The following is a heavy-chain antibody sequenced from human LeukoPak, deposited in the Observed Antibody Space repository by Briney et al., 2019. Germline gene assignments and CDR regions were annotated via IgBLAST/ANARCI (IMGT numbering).Heavy chain of an antibody. D-gene: IGHD1-26*01. CDR2: IFHSGST. J-gene: IGHJ6*03. CDR1: TYSISSGYY. V-gene: IGHV4-38-2*01. CDR3: ARRSPYYYMDV. Sequence: PSETLSLTCAVSTYSISSGYYWGWVRQPPGKGLEWIGSIFHSGSTYYNLSLKSRVTISVDTSKNQFSLKLTSVTAADTAVYYCARRSPYYYMDVWGKGTTVTVSS.